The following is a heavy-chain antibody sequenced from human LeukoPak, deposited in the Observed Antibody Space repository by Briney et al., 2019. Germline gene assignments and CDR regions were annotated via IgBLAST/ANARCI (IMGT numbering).Heavy chain of an antibody. CDR1: GFTFSGYE. CDR2: IDSGGATT. J-gene: IGHJ4*02. Sequence: GGSLRLSCAASGFTFSGYEMNWVRQAPGKGPEWVSYIDSGGATTNYADSVKGRFTISRDNAKNSLYLQMDSLRAEDTAVYYCARRGGGAAVYDYWGQGTLVTVSS. D-gene: IGHD6-13*01. V-gene: IGHV3-48*03. CDR3: ARRGGGAAVYDY.